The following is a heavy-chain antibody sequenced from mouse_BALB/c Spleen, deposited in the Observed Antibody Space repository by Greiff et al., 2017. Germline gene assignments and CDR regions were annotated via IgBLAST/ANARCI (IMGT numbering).Heavy chain of an antibody. J-gene: IGHJ3*01. CDR2: IWGDGST. V-gene: IGHV2-6-7*01. CDR1: GFSLTGYG. CDR3: ARDQGSYGAWFAY. D-gene: IGHD1-1*02. Sequence: VQVVESGPGLVAPSQSLSITCTVSGFSLTGYGVNWVRQPPGKGLEWLGMIWGDGSTDYNSALKSRLSISKDNSKSQVFLKMNSLQTDDTARYYCARDQGSYGAWFAYWGQGTLVTVSA.